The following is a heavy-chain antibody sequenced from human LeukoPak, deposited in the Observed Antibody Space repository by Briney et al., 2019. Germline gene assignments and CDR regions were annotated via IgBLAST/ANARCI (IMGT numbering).Heavy chain of an antibody. J-gene: IGHJ4*02. V-gene: IGHV1-69*10. D-gene: IGHD6-13*01. CDR1: GGTFSSYA. Sequence: GASVKVSCKASGGTFSSYAISWVRQAPGQGLEWMGGIIPILGIANYAQKFQGRVTITADKSTSTAYMELSSLRSEDTAVYYCAREGVGIAAAGFLPGSLDYWGQGTLVTVSS. CDR2: IIPILGIA. CDR3: AREGVGIAAAGFLPGSLDY.